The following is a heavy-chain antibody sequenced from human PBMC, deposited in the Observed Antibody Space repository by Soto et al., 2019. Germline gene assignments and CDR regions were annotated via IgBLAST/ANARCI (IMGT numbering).Heavy chain of an antibody. CDR1: GFTFSSYG. CDR2: ISYDGSNK. CDR3: AKDWAIYCSSTSCYPTFDY. Sequence: QVQLVESGGGVVQPGRSLRLSCAASGFTFSSYGMHWVRQAPGKGLGWVAVISYDGSNKYYADSVKGRFTISRDNSKNTLYLQMNSLRAEDTAVYYCAKDWAIYCSSTSCYPTFDYWGQGTLVTVSS. J-gene: IGHJ4*02. V-gene: IGHV3-30*18. D-gene: IGHD2-2*01.